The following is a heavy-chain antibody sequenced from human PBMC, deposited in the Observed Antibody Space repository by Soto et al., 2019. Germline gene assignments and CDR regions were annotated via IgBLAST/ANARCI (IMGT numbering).Heavy chain of an antibody. Sequence: QVQLQESGPGLVTPSQTLSLTCTVSGGSISSGDYCWSWIRQHPGKGLEWIGCIYYGGSTLDSPSLKSRIIMSLDTSKSQFSLKLGSMTAADTAVYYCARDGYTYGSIWGQGTLVTVSS. D-gene: IGHD5-18*01. V-gene: IGHV4-31*03. J-gene: IGHJ4*01. CDR3: ARDGYTYGSI. CDR1: GGSISSGDYC. CDR2: IYYGGST.